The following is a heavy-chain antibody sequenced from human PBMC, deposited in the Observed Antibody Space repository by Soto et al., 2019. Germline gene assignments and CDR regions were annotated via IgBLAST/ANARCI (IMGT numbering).Heavy chain of an antibody. CDR1: GGSISSYD. D-gene: IGHD2-8*01. J-gene: IGHJ5*02. CDR3: ARHKVYAIRLSWFDP. Sequence: SETLSLTCTVSGGSISSYDGGWIRQPPGKGLEWIGSIYYSGSTYYNPSLKSRVTISVDTSKNQFSLKLSSVTAADTAVYYCARHKVYAIRLSWFDPWGQGTLVTVSS. V-gene: IGHV4-39*01. CDR2: IYYSGST.